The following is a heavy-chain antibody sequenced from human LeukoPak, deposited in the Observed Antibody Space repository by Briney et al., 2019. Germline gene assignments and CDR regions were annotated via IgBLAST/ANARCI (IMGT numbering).Heavy chain of an antibody. CDR1: GYSLSSGYY. CDR2: VYYSGNT. V-gene: IGHV4-38-2*02. CDR3: ARDDPEDGDYAVFDY. J-gene: IGHJ4*02. Sequence: PSETLSLTCTVSGYSLSSGYYWSWIRQPPGKGLEWIGSVYYSGNTYYNPSLKSRVTISVDTSKNQFSLKLGSVTAADTAVYYCARDDPEDGDYAVFDYWGQGTLVTVS. D-gene: IGHD4-17*01.